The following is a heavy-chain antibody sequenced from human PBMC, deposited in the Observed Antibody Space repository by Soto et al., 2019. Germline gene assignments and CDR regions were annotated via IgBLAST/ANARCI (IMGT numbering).Heavy chain of an antibody. V-gene: IGHV4-59*01. Sequence: QVQLQESGPGLVKPSETLSLTCTVSGGSISSYYWSWIRQPPGTGLEWIGYIYSSGSPQYHPSLTGRITISVDTSMNQFSLKLRSVTAADTAVYSCARRYGGNFDFWGQGTLVTVSS. J-gene: IGHJ4*02. CDR1: GGSISSYY. CDR2: IYSSGSP. CDR3: ARRYGGNFDF. D-gene: IGHD1-26*01.